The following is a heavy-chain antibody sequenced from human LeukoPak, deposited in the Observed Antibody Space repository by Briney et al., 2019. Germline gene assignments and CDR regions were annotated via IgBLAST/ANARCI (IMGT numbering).Heavy chain of an antibody. D-gene: IGHD3-16*02. CDR2: IYYSGST. J-gene: IGHJ3*02. CDR3: ARLGANIMITFGGVIGEAFDI. V-gene: IGHV4-61*05. CDR1: GGSISSSSYY. Sequence: SETLSLTCTVSGGSISSSSYYWSWIRQPPGKGLEWIGYIYYSGSTNYNPSLKSRVTISVDTSKNQFSLKLSSVTAADTAVYYCARLGANIMITFGGVIGEAFDIWGQGTMVTVSS.